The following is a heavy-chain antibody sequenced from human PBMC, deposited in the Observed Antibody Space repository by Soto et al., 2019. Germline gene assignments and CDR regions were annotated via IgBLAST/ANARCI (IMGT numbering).Heavy chain of an antibody. V-gene: IGHV4-59*08. Sequence: SETLSLTCTVSGGSISSYYWSWIRQPPGKGLEWIGYIYYSGSTNYNPSLKSRVTISVDTSKNQFSLKLSSVTAADTAVYYCARTRIHYGSGILWYLDLWGRGTLVT. CDR1: GGSISSYY. CDR3: ARTRIHYGSGILWYLDL. J-gene: IGHJ2*01. D-gene: IGHD3-10*01. CDR2: IYYSGST.